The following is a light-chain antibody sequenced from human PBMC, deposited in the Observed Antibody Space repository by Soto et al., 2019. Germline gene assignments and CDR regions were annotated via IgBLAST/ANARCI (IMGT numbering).Light chain of an antibody. CDR3: SSFSSSSTLYV. Sequence: QSALTQPASVSGSPGQSITISCTGTSSDVGGHHYVSWYQQHPGKAPKVIIYGVSDRPSGVSHRFSGSKSGNTASLTISGLQAEDEADYYRSSFSSSSTLYVFGTGTKVTVL. CDR2: GVS. CDR1: SSDVGGHHY. V-gene: IGLV2-14*01. J-gene: IGLJ1*01.